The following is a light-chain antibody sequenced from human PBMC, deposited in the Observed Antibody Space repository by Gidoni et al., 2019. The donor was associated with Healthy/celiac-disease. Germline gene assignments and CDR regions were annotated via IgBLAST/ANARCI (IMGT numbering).Light chain of an antibody. V-gene: IGKV3-11*01. Sequence: EIVLTQSPATLSLSPGERAIRSCRASQSVSSYLAWYQQKPGQALRLLIYDASNRATGIPARFSGSGSGTDFTLTISSLEPEDFAVYYCQQRSNWPLTFGGGTKVEIK. CDR1: QSVSSY. CDR3: QQRSNWPLT. J-gene: IGKJ4*01. CDR2: DAS.